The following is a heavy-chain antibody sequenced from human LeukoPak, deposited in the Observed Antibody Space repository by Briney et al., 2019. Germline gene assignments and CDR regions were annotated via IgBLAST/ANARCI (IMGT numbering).Heavy chain of an antibody. V-gene: IGHV4-39*01. CDR3: ARNHDYAIQYYFDY. Sequence: PSETLSLTCTVSGGSLSSSRYFWAWIRQPPGKGLHWIGSIYNSGTTYYIASLKSRVTMSLDRSKNQFSLRLNSVTAADTAVYYCARNHDYAIQYYFDYWGQGTLVTVSS. CDR2: IYNSGTT. J-gene: IGHJ4*02. CDR1: GGSLSSSRYF. D-gene: IGHD4-17*01.